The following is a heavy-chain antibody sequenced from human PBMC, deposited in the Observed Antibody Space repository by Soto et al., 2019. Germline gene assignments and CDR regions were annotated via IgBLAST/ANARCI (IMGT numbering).Heavy chain of an antibody. CDR1: GGSISSYY. Sequence: SETLSLTCTVSGGSISSYYWSWIRQPPGKGLEWIGYIYYSGSTNYNPSLKSRVTISVDTSKNQFSLKLSSVTAADTAVYYCASTLMVRGVIPLPFDYWGQGTLVTVSS. V-gene: IGHV4-59*01. CDR3: ASTLMVRGVIPLPFDY. J-gene: IGHJ4*02. D-gene: IGHD3-10*01. CDR2: IYYSGST.